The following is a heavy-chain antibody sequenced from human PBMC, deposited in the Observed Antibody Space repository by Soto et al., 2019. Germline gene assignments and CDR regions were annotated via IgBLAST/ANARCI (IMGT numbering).Heavy chain of an antibody. J-gene: IGHJ4*02. CDR2: ISYDGSYK. CDR1: GFTFSNYG. V-gene: IGHV3-30*03. D-gene: IGHD1-26*01. CDR3: AMLWGRATTGFFSGPLDY. Sequence: GGSLRLSCAASGFTFSNYGMHWVRQAPGKGLEWVAVISYDGSYKYYADSVKGRFTISRDNSENTLYLQMNSLKPEDTAVYYCAMLWGRATTGFFSGPLDYCGQGTLVTVSS.